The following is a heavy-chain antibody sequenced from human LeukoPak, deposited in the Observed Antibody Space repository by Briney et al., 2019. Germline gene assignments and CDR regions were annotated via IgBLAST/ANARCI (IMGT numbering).Heavy chain of an antibody. CDR1: EFTFSSYW. V-gene: IGHV3-7*02. J-gene: IGHJ4*02. D-gene: IGHD3-22*01. Sequence: GGSLRLSCAASEFTFSSYWMSWVRQAPGKGLEWVANINQDGSEKNYVDSVKGRFTISRDNAKNSLYLQMNSLRAEDTAVYYCAITECDGSGYALCPFDYWGQGTLVTVSS. CDR2: INQDGSEK. CDR3: AITECDGSGYALCPFDY.